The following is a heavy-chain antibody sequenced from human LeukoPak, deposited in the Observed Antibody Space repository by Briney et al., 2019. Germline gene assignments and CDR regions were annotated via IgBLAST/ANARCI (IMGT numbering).Heavy chain of an antibody. CDR2: ISGSGGST. J-gene: IGHJ5*02. Sequence: GGSLRLSCAASGFTFSSYAMSWVRQAPGKGLEWVSAISGSGGSTYYADSVKGRSTISRDNSKNTLYLQMNSLRAEDTAVYYCARLGYCSSTSCYQSGFDPWGQGTLVTVSS. CDR1: GFTFSSYA. D-gene: IGHD2-2*01. CDR3: ARLGYCSSTSCYQSGFDP. V-gene: IGHV3-23*01.